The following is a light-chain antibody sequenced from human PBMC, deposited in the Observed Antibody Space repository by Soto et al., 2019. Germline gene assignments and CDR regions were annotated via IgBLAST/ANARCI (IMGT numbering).Light chain of an antibody. Sequence: QSVLTQPPSVSGAPGQRATISCTGSSSNIGAGYDVHWYQQLPGAAPKLLIAAVTSRPSGVPDRFSGSKSGTSAYLAITGLQAEDEADYYCQSFDNSLSGCVFGGGTKLTVL. CDR1: SSNIGAGYD. V-gene: IGLV1-40*01. J-gene: IGLJ3*02. CDR2: AVT. CDR3: QSFDNSLSGCV.